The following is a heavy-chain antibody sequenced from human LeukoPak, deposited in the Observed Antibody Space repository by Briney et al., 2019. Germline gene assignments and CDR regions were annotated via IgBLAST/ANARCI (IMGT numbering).Heavy chain of an antibody. V-gene: IGHV3-23*01. CDR3: AKSIAAAGTGWFDP. J-gene: IGHJ5*02. D-gene: IGHD6-13*01. CDR1: GFTFSSYA. Sequence: GGSLRLSCAASGFTFSSYAMSWVRQSPGKGLEWVSAISGGSTYYADSVKGRFTISRDNSKNTLYLQMNSLRAEDTAVYYCAKSIAAAGTGWFDPWGQGTLVTVSS. CDR2: ISGGST.